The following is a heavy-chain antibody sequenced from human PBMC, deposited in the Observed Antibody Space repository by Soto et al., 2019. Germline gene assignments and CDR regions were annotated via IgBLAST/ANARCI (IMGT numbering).Heavy chain of an antibody. CDR2: IYYSGST. J-gene: IGHJ4*02. V-gene: IGHV4-31*03. CDR1: GGSISSGGYY. Sequence: QVQLQELGPGLVKPSQTLSLTCTVSGGSISSGGYYWSWIRQHPGKGLEWIGYIYYSGSTYYNPSLKSRVTISVDTSKNQFSLKLSSVTAADTAVYYCARTEGVGGDYATWDYWGQGTLVTVSS. CDR3: ARTEGVGGDYATWDY. D-gene: IGHD4-17*01.